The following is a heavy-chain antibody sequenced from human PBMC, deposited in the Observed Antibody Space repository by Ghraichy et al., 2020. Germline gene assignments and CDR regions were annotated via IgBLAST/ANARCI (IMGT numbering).Heavy chain of an antibody. V-gene: IGHV3-7*01. Sequence: GGSLRLSCAASGFTFSSYWMSWVRQAPGKRLEWVANIKQDGSEKYYVDSVKGRFTISRDNAKNSLYLQMNSLRAEDTAVYYCARVLPDSHYYYGMDVWGQGTTVTVSS. CDR3: ARVLPDSHYYYGMDV. D-gene: IGHD1-14*01. CDR1: GFTFSSYW. CDR2: IKQDGSEK. J-gene: IGHJ6*02.